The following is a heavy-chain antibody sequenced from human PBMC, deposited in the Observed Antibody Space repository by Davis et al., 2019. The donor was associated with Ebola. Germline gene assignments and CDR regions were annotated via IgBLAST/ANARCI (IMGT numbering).Heavy chain of an antibody. J-gene: IGHJ5*02. CDR2: IRTKGNSYAT. Sequence: GGSLRLSCAASGFTFSGYAMHWVRQASGKGLEWVGRIRTKGNSYATAYAASVEGRFTISRDDSKNTAYLQMNSLKTEDTAVYYCTRSVYSNWFDPWGPGTLVTVSS. D-gene: IGHD2-21*01. CDR3: TRSVYSNWFDP. V-gene: IGHV3-73*01. CDR1: GFTFSGYA.